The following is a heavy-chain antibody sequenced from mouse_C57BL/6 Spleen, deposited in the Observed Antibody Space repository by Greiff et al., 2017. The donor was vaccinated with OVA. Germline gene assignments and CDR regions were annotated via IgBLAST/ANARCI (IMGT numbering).Heavy chain of an antibody. CDR3: ARSHYYGSSPYFDY. Sequence: VHVKQSGPELVKPGDSVKISCKASGYSFTGYFMNWVMQSHGKSLEWIGRINPYNGDTFYNQKFKGKATLTVDKSSSTAHMELRSLTSEDSAVYYCARSHYYGSSPYFDYWGQGTTLTVSS. J-gene: IGHJ2*01. D-gene: IGHD1-1*01. CDR2: INPYNGDT. V-gene: IGHV1-20*01. CDR1: GYSFTGYF.